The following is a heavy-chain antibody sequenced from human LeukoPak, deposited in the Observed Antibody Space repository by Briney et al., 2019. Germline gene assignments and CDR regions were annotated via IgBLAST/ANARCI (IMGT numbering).Heavy chain of an antibody. CDR2: IYTSGST. Sequence: PSETLSLTCTVSGGSISSYYWSWIRQPAGKGLEWIGRIYTSGSTNYSPSLKSRVTMSVDTSKNQFSLKLSSVTAADTAVYYCARDDTVVVGATWDAFDIWGQGTMVTVSS. CDR1: GGSISSYY. D-gene: IGHD1-26*01. J-gene: IGHJ3*02. CDR3: ARDDTVVVGATWDAFDI. V-gene: IGHV4-4*07.